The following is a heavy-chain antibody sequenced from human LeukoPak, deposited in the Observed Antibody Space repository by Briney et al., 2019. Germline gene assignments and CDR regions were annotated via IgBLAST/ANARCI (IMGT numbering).Heavy chain of an antibody. Sequence: ASVKVSCKASGYTFTSYGISWVRQAPGRGLEWMGWISAYNGNTNYAQKLQGRVTMTTDTSTSTAYMELRSLRSDDTAVYYCARAVMITFGGVISYYYYYMDVWGKGTTVTVSS. D-gene: IGHD3-16*02. CDR3: ARAVMITFGGVISYYYYYMDV. CDR1: GYTFTSYG. J-gene: IGHJ6*03. CDR2: ISAYNGNT. V-gene: IGHV1-18*01.